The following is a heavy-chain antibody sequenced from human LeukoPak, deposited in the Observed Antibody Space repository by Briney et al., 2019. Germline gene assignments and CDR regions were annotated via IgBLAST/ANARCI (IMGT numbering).Heavy chain of an antibody. CDR2: IYSGGST. CDR3: AKGGYDSSGYYSY. V-gene: IGHV3-53*05. J-gene: IGHJ4*02. D-gene: IGHD3-22*01. Sequence: GGSLRLSCAASGFTVSSNYMSWVRQAPGKGLEWVSVIYSGGSTYYADSVKGRFTISRDNSKNTLYLQMNSLRAEDTAVYYCAKGGYDSSGYYSYWGQGTLVTVSS. CDR1: GFTVSSNY.